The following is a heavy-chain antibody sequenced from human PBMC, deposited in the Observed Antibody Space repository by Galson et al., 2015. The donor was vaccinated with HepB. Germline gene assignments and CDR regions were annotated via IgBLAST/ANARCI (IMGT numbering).Heavy chain of an antibody. V-gene: IGHV1-2*02. Sequence: SVKVSCKASGYTFTGYYMHWVRQAPGQGLEWMGWINPNSGGTNYAQKFQGRVTMTRDTSISTAYMELSRLRSDDTAVYYCARAGTITDPEGYYMDVWGKGTTVTVSS. CDR2: INPNSGGT. D-gene: IGHD1-1*01. CDR1: GYTFTGYY. J-gene: IGHJ6*03. CDR3: ARAGTITDPEGYYMDV.